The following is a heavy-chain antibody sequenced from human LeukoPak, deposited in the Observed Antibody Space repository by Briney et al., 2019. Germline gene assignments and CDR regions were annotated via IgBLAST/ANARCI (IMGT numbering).Heavy chain of an antibody. CDR2: IIPIFGTA. CDR1: GGTFSSYA. Sequence: SVKVSCKASGGTFSSYATSWVRQAPGQGLEWMGGIIPIFGTANYAQKFQGRVTITADKSTSTACMELSSLRSEDTAVYYCARDPPNYYGSGSYHNWFDPWGQGTLVTVSS. J-gene: IGHJ5*02. D-gene: IGHD3-10*01. CDR3: ARDPPNYYGSGSYHNWFDP. V-gene: IGHV1-69*06.